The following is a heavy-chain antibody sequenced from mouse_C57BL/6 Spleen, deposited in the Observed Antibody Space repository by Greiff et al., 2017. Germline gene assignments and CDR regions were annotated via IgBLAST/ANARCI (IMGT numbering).Heavy chain of an antibody. CDR2: IDPESGDT. J-gene: IGHJ4*01. D-gene: IGHD1-1*01. Sequence: VQLQQSGAELVRPGASVKLSCTASGFNIKDDYMPWVKQRPEQGLEWIGWIDPESGDTEYASKFQGKATITADTASNTAYLQLSSLTSEDTAVYYCTRYGGSSGAMDYWGQGTSVTVSS. V-gene: IGHV14-4*01. CDR1: GFNIKDDY. CDR3: TRYGGSSGAMDY.